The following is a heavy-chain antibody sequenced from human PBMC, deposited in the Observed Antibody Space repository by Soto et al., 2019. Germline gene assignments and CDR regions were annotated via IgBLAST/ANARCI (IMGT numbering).Heavy chain of an antibody. Sequence: ASVKVSCKASGDTFTRYYIHWVRQAPGQGLEWMGIINPTSGRTSYAQKFQGRVTMTRDTSTSTGHMELSSLRSEDTAVYYCARVPPPLEYYGMDVWGQGTTVTVSS. CDR2: INPTSGRT. V-gene: IGHV1-46*01. CDR3: ARVPPPLEYYGMDV. J-gene: IGHJ6*02. D-gene: IGHD1-1*01. CDR1: GDTFTRYY.